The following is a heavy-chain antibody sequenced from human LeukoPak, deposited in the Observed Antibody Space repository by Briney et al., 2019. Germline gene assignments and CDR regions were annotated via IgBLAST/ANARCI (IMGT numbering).Heavy chain of an antibody. CDR2: ISGSGGST. Sequence: GGSLRLSCAASGFTFSSYAMSWVRQAPGKGLEWVSAISGSGGSTYYADSVKGRFTISRDNSKNTLYLQMNSLRAEDTAVYYCAKAYYYDILTGYYNAPLDYWSQGTLVTVSS. CDR3: AKAYYYDILTGYYNAPLDY. D-gene: IGHD3-9*01. J-gene: IGHJ4*02. V-gene: IGHV3-23*01. CDR1: GFTFSSYA.